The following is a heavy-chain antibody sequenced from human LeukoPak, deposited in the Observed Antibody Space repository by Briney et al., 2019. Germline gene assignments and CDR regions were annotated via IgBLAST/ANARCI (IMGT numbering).Heavy chain of an antibody. D-gene: IGHD1-26*01. CDR3: VKDYQVGSSPASGDY. V-gene: IGHV3-23*01. J-gene: IGHJ4*02. CDR1: GFTFSSHA. Sequence: GGSLRLSCAASGFTFSSHAMSWVRRAPGKGLEWVSGLIENGATTYYADSVKGRFTISRDNSRNTMYLQMNSLRVEDTAVYYCVKDYQVGSSPASGDYWGQGTLVTISS. CDR2: LIENGATT.